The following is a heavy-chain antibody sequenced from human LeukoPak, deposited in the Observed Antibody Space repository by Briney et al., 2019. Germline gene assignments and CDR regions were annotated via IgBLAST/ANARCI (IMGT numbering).Heavy chain of an antibody. CDR3: ARESRTIDY. CDR2: INHSGST. D-gene: IGHD3/OR15-3a*01. J-gene: IGHJ4*02. Sequence: SETLSLTCAVYGGSFSGYYWSWIRQPPGKGLEWIGEINHSGSTNYNPSLKSRVTTSVDTSKNQFSLKLSSVTAADTAVYYCARESRTIDYWGQGTLVTVSS. CDR1: GGSFSGYY. V-gene: IGHV4-34*01.